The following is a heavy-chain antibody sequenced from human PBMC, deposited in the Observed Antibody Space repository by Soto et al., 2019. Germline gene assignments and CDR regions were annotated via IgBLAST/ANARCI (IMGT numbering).Heavy chain of an antibody. J-gene: IGHJ4*02. CDR2: ISGSGGST. D-gene: IGHD3-3*01. CDR1: GFTFSSYA. V-gene: IGHV3-23*01. Sequence: PGGSLRLSCAASGFTFSSYAMSWVRQAPGKGLEWVSAISGSGGSTYYADSVKGRFTISRDNSKNTLYLQMNSLRAEDTAVYYCAKDRDYDFWSGYIERYYFDYWGQGTLVTVSS. CDR3: AKDRDYDFWSGYIERYYFDY.